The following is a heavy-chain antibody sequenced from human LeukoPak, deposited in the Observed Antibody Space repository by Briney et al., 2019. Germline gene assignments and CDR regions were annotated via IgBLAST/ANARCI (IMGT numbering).Heavy chain of an antibody. V-gene: IGHV3-33*06. Sequence: PGGSLRLSCAASGFTFSNYGMHWVRQAPGKGLEWVAVIWYDGRNKYYADSVKGRFTISRDNSKNTLYLQMNSLRDEDRAVYYCAKDWDYGSGGYEGPHYWGQGTLVTVSS. CDR3: AKDWDYGSGGYEGPHY. CDR1: GFTFSNYG. D-gene: IGHD3-10*01. J-gene: IGHJ4*02. CDR2: IWYDGRNK.